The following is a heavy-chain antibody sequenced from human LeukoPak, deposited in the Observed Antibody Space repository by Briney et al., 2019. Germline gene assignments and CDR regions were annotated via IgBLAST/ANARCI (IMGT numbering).Heavy chain of an antibody. Sequence: SETLSLTCTVSGGSISSYYWSWIRQPPGKGLEWIGYIYYSGSTNYNPSLKSRVTISVDTSKNQFSLKLNPVTAADTAVYYCARLVGGGRNYFDYWGQGTLVTVSS. V-gene: IGHV4-59*08. CDR3: ARLVGGGRNYFDY. D-gene: IGHD2-15*01. J-gene: IGHJ4*02. CDR1: GGSISSYY. CDR2: IYYSGST.